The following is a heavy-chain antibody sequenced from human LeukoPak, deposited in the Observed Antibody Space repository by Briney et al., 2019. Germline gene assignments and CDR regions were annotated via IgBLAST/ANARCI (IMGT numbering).Heavy chain of an antibody. V-gene: IGHV4-4*07. CDR1: GRSISSYY. J-gene: IGHJ4*02. CDR3: ARDSYSSGYSTIDY. CDR2: IYTSGST. Sequence: SETLSLTCTVSGRSISSYYWSWIRQPAGKGLEWIGRIYTSGSTNYNPSLKSRVTMSVDTSKNQFSLKLSSVTAADTAVYYCARDSYSSGYSTIDYWGQGTLVTVSS. D-gene: IGHD3-22*01.